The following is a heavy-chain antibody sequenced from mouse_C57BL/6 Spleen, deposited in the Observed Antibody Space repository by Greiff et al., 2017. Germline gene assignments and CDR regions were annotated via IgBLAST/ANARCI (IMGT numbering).Heavy chain of an antibody. D-gene: IGHD1-1*01. J-gene: IGHJ2*01. CDR1: GFTFSSYA. Sequence: EVKLMESGGGIVQPGGSLKLSCAASGFTFSSYAMSWVRQTPEKRLEWVATISDGGSYTYYPANVKGRFTISRDKAKNTRYLQMSHLKSEDTARYYCARDGYYDGTDYWGQGTTLTVSS. CDR2: ISDGGSYT. CDR3: ARDGYYDGTDY. V-gene: IGHV5-4*01.